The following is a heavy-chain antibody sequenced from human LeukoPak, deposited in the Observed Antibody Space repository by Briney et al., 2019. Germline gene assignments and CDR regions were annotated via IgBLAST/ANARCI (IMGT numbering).Heavy chain of an antibody. D-gene: IGHD3-22*01. J-gene: IGHJ4*02. CDR3: ASSEYYYDSSGYPYNYFDY. V-gene: IGHV5-51*01. CDR2: IYPGDSDT. CDR1: GYSFTSYW. Sequence: GESLKISCKGSGYSFTSYWIGWVRQMPGKGLEWMGTIYPGDSDTRYSPSFQGQVTISADKSINTAYLQWSSLKASDTAMYYCASSEYYYDSSGYPYNYFDYWGQGTLVTVSS.